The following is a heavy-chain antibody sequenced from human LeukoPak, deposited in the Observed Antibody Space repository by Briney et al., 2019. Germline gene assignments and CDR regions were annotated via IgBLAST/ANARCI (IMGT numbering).Heavy chain of an antibody. V-gene: IGHV3-21*01. J-gene: IGHJ4*02. CDR3: ARRGDYYDSSGYGY. CDR1: GFTFSSYS. CDR2: ISSSSSYI. Sequence: PGGSLRLSCAASGFTFSSYSMTWVRQAPGKGLEWVSSISSSSSYIYYADSVKGRFTISRDNAKSSLYLQMNSLRAEDTAVYYCARRGDYYDSSGYGYWGQGTLVTVSS. D-gene: IGHD3-22*01.